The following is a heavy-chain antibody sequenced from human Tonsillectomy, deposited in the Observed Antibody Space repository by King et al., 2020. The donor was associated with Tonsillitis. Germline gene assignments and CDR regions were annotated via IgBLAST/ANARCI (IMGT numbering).Heavy chain of an antibody. V-gene: IGHV5-51*01. Sequence: VQLVESGAEVKKPGESLKISCTGSGYSFTSYWIGWVRQMPGKGLEWMGIIYPGDSDTRYSPSFQGQVTISADKSISTAYLQWSSLKASDTAMYYCARHPRPYSSGWYSSLDPWGQGTLVTVSS. CDR2: IYPGDSDT. CDR3: ARHPRPYSSGWYSSLDP. D-gene: IGHD6-19*01. CDR1: GYSFTSYW. J-gene: IGHJ5*02.